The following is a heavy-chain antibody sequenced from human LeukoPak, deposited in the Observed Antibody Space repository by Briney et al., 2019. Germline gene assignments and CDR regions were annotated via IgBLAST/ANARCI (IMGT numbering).Heavy chain of an antibody. CDR3: ARDGAVRQYDY. CDR2: IYYSGST. Sequence: PSETLSLTCTVSGGSISSSSYYWGWIRQPPGKGLEWIGSIYYSGSTYYNPSLKSRVTISVDTSKNQFSLKLSSVTAADTAVCYCARDGAVRQYDYWGQGTLVTVSS. V-gene: IGHV4-39*07. CDR1: GGSISSSSYY. J-gene: IGHJ4*02. D-gene: IGHD3-10*02.